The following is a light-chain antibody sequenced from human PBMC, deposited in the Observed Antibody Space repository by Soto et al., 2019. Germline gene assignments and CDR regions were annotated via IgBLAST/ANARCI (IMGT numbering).Light chain of an antibody. CDR3: SSFAGSKTL. J-gene: IGLJ3*02. V-gene: IGLV2-11*01. CDR1: SSDVGGYNY. CDR2: DVT. Sequence: QSALTQPRSVSGSPGQSVTISCTGTSSDVGGYNYVSWYQQHPGKAPKLMIYDVTKRPSGVPDRFSGSKSGNAASLTVSGLQAEDEADYSCSSFAGSKTLFGGGTKLTVL.